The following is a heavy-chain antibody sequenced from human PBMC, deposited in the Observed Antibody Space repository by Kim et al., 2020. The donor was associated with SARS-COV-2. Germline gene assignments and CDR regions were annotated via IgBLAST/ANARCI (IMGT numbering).Heavy chain of an antibody. Sequence: GSLRLSCAASGFTFSTYGMSWVRQAPGKGLEWVSAISGGGGSTFYSDSVKGRFTISRDNSNNTLYLHMNSLRDDDTAIYYCAKEGRFSTGSWYEFGHWGHGTLVTVSS. J-gene: IGHJ4*01. CDR1: GFTFSTYG. D-gene: IGHD6-13*01. V-gene: IGHV3-23*01. CDR3: AKEGRFSTGSWYEFGH. CDR2: ISGGGGST.